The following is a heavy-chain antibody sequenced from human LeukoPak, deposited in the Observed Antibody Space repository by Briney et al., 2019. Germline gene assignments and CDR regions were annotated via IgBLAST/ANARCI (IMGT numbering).Heavy chain of an antibody. Sequence: GGSLRLSCAASGFTLSSYWMHWVRQAPGKGLVWVSRINSDGSSTSYADSVKGRFTISRDNAKNTLYLQMNSLRAEDTAVYYRARGKRGYSYGFDYWGQGTLVTVSS. CDR2: INSDGSST. CDR3: ARGKRGYSYGFDY. CDR1: GFTLSSYW. J-gene: IGHJ4*02. V-gene: IGHV3-74*01. D-gene: IGHD5-18*01.